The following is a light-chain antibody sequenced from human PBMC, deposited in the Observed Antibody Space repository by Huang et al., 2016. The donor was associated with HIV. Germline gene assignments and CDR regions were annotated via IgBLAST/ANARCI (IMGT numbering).Light chain of an antibody. CDR3: QQYTNRPPLFT. CDR2: GAS. J-gene: IGKJ3*01. Sequence: EIVMTQSPATLSVSPGERATLSCRASQTVVTNLAWYQQRPGQAPRLLIYGASTRATGIPARFSGSGSGTECTITINSLQSEDFAVYYCQQYTNRPPLFTFGPGTKVDIK. CDR1: QTVVTN. V-gene: IGKV3-15*01.